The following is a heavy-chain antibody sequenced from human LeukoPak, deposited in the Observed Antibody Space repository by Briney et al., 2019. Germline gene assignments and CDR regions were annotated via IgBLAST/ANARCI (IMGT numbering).Heavy chain of an antibody. CDR2: IIPILGIA. V-gene: IGHV1-69*04. CDR1: GGTFSSYA. J-gene: IGHJ1*01. D-gene: IGHD3-9*01. CDR3: ARPPLRYFDWLPNAEYFQH. Sequence: ASVKVSCKASGGTFSSYAISWVRQAPGQGLEWMGRIIPILGIANYAQKFQGRVTITADKSTSTAYMELSSLRSEDTAVYYCARPPLRYFDWLPNAEYFQHWGQGTLVTVSS.